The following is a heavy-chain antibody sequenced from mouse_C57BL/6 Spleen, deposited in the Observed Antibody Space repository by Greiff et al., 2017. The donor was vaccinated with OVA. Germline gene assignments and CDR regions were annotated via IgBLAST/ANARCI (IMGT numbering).Heavy chain of an antibody. V-gene: IGHV5-17*01. CDR1: GFTFSDYG. D-gene: IGHD6-1*01. Sequence: EVKLVESGGGLVKPGGSLKLSCAASGFTFSDYGMHWVRQAPEKGLEWVAYISSGSSTIYYADKVKGRFTISRDNAKNTLFLQMTSLRSEDTAMYYCARANLGYFDVWGTGTTVTVSS. CDR2: ISSGSSTI. CDR3: ARANLGYFDV. J-gene: IGHJ1*03.